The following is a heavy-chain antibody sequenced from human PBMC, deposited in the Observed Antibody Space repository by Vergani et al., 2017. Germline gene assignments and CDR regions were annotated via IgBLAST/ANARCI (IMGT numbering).Heavy chain of an antibody. V-gene: IGHV4-34*01. CDR2: INNSGST. D-gene: IGHD2-2*01. J-gene: IGHJ4*02. Sequence: QVQLQQWGAGLLKPSETLSLTCAVYGGSFSGYYWSWIRQPPGKGLEWSGEINNSGSTNYNPSLKSRVTISVDTSKNQFSLKLSSVTAADTAVYYCARGRFFLRYCSSTSCYVDYWGQGTLVTVSS. CDR1: GGSFSGYY. CDR3: ARGRFFLRYCSSTSCYVDY.